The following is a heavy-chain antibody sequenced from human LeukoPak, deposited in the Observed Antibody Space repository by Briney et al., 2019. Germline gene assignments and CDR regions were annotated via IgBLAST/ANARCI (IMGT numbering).Heavy chain of an antibody. CDR3: ARWKYCSSTSCYSLWGGGPDAFDI. CDR1: GGSISSYY. CDR2: IFYSGST. Sequence: SETLSLTCTVSGGSISSYYWSWIGQPPGKGLEGLGYIFYSGSTNYTPSLKWRVPMSVDTSKNQFSLKLSSVTAADTAVYYCARWKYCSSTSCYSLWGGGPDAFDIWGQGTMVTVSS. D-gene: IGHD2-2*01. J-gene: IGHJ3*02. V-gene: IGHV4-59*01.